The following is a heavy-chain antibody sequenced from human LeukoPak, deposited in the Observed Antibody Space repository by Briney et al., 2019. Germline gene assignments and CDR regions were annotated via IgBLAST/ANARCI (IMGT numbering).Heavy chain of an antibody. V-gene: IGHV3-23*01. J-gene: IGHJ6*04. CDR1: GFTFSSYA. D-gene: IGHD2-15*01. CDR3: AKDIVVVVAATIGMDV. CDR2: ISGSGGST. Sequence: GGSLRLSCAASGFTFSSYAMSWVRQAPGKGLEWVSAISGSGGSTYYADSVKGRFTVSRDNSKNTLYLQMNSLRAEDTAVYYCAKDIVVVVAATIGMDVWGKGTTATVSS.